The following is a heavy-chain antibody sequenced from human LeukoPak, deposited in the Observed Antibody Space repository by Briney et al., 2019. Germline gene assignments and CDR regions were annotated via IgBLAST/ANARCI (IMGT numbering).Heavy chain of an antibody. V-gene: IGHV4-34*01. J-gene: IGHJ4*02. Sequence: SETLSLTCAVYGGSFSGFYWSWIRQPPGKGLEWIGEINHSGSTNYNPSLKSRVTISVDTSKNQFSLKLSSVTAADTAAYYCARAARRWLQSINFDYWGQGTLVTVSS. CDR1: GGSFSGFY. CDR2: INHSGST. CDR3: ARAARRWLQSINFDY. D-gene: IGHD5-24*01.